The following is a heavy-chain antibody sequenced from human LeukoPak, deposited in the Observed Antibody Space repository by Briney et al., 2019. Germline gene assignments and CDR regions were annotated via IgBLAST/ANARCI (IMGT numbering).Heavy chain of an antibody. Sequence: SETLSLTCTVFGGSISSSNDYWGWIRQPPGKGLEWIGSIFYGGSTNYNPSLKSRVTISVDMSKNQFSLKMRSVTATDTAVYYCARHIATSDYLNYWGQGTLVTVSS. CDR3: ARHIATSDYLNY. J-gene: IGHJ4*02. V-gene: IGHV4-39*01. CDR1: GGSISSSNDY. CDR2: IFYGGST. D-gene: IGHD4-17*01.